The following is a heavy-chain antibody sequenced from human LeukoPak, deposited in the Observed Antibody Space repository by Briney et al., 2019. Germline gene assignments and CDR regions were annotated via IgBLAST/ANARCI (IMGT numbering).Heavy chain of an antibody. CDR1: GYTFTGYY. D-gene: IGHD4-23*01. J-gene: IGHJ4*02. CDR2: INPNSGGT. V-gene: IGHV1-2*06. Sequence: ASVKVSCKASGYTFTGYYMHWVRQAPGQGLEWMGRINPNSGGTNYAQKFQGRVTMARDTSISTAYMELSRLRSDDTAVYYCASLGTTVVTFDYWGQGTLVTVSS. CDR3: ASLGTTVVTFDY.